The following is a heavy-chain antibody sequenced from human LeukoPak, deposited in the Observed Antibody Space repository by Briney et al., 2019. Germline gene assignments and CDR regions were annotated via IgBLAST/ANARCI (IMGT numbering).Heavy chain of an antibody. CDR3: ARDSEDTTMGPGY. J-gene: IGHJ4*02. CDR1: GYTFTSYY. Sequence: ASVKVSCKTSGYTFTSYYMHWVRQAPGQGLEWMGIINPSGGSTSYAQKFQGRVTMTRDMSTSTVYMELSSLRSEDTAVYYCARDSEDTTMGPGYWGQRTMVAVST. CDR2: INPSGGST. D-gene: IGHD5-18*01. V-gene: IGHV1-46*01.